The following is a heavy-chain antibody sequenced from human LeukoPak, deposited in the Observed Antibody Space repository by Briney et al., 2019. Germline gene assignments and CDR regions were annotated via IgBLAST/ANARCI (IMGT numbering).Heavy chain of an antibody. V-gene: IGHV1-69*13. CDR1: GYTFTSYG. Sequence: ASVKVSCKASGYTFTSYGISWVRQAPGQGLEWMGGIIPIFGTANYAQKFQGRVTITADESTSTAYMELSSLRSEDTAVYYCASSKINDYGDYVLYYFDYWGQGTLVTVSS. D-gene: IGHD4-17*01. J-gene: IGHJ4*02. CDR2: IIPIFGTA. CDR3: ASSKINDYGDYVLYYFDY.